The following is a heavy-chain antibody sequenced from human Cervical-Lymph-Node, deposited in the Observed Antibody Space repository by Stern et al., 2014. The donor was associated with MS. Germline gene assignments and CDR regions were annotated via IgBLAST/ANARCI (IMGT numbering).Heavy chain of an antibody. CDR2: IIPIFGTA. V-gene: IGHV1-69*01. J-gene: IGHJ5*02. CDR1: GGTFRSYA. D-gene: IGHD3-9*01. Sequence: QLVQSGAGVKKPGSSVKVSCKASGGTFRSYAISWVRQAPGQGLEWPGGIIPIFGTAKYAQKFQGRVTISADESTSTAYMELSSLRSEDTAVYYCARVRYDILGAYNWFDPWGQGTLVTVSS. CDR3: ARVRYDILGAYNWFDP.